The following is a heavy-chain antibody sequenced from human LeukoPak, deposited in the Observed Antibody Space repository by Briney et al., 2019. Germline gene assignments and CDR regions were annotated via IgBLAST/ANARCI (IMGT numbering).Heavy chain of an antibody. CDR1: GFTFSTHG. J-gene: IGHJ3*02. CDR3: AKDSGSNTFDN. Sequence: GGSLRLSCEASGFTFSTHGMHWVRQAPGKGLEWVAVISYSGSSKECADSVKGRFTISRDNSKSTLCLQMNSLRAEDTAVYYCAKDSGSNTFDNWGQGTLVTVAS. CDR2: ISYSGSSK. V-gene: IGHV3-30*18. D-gene: IGHD3-10*01.